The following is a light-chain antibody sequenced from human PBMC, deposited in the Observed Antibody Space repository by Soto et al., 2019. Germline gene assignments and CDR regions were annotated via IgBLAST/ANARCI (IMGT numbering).Light chain of an antibody. CDR1: SSDIGGYNF. V-gene: IGLV2-14*03. Sequence: QAVVTQPASVSGSPGQSITISCTGTSSDIGGYNFVSWYQQHPGKAPKLMIYDVTNRPPGLSDRFSGSKSGNTASLTISGLQAEDEADYYCSSYTTSSTLVFGGGTKLTV. CDR2: DVT. J-gene: IGLJ3*02. CDR3: SSYTTSSTLV.